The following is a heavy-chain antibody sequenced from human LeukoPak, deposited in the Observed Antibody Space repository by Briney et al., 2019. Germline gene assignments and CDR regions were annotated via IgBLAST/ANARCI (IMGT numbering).Heavy chain of an antibody. CDR1: AYSFTSYW. CDR3: ARHVGYCSSTSCYAVRFDP. J-gene: IGHJ5*02. CDR2: IYPGDSDT. V-gene: IGHV5-51*01. Sequence: GESLQISCKGSAYSFTSYWIGWVRQMPGKGLEWMVIIYPGDSDTRYSPSFQGQVTISADKSSAYLQWSSLKASDTAMYDCARHVGYCSSTSCYAVRFDPWGQGTLVTVSS. D-gene: IGHD2-2*03.